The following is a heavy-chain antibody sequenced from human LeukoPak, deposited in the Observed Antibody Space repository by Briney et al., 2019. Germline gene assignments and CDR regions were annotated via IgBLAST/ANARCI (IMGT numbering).Heavy chain of an antibody. V-gene: IGHV1-69*05. CDR2: IIPIFGTA. CDR1: GGTFNFYT. D-gene: IGHD6-13*01. Sequence: SVKVSCKAPGGTFNFYTISWVRQAPGQGLEWMGRIIPIFGTANYAQNFQGRVTITTDESTNTAYMELSSLRSEDTAVYYCAASSSWSAEYFQHWGQGTLVTVSS. CDR3: AASSSWSAEYFQH. J-gene: IGHJ1*01.